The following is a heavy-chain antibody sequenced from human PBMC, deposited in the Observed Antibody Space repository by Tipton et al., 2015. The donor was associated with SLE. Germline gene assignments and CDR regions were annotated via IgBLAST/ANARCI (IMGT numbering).Heavy chain of an antibody. V-gene: IGHV4-30-2*01. CDR3: ARDGARWLPYYYYYMDV. J-gene: IGHJ6*03. Sequence: TLSLTCAVSGGSISSSGYSWSWIRQPPGKGLEWIGYIYHSGSTYYNPSLKSRVTISVDTSKNQFSLKLSSVTAADTAVYYCARDGARWLPYYYYYMDVWGKGTTVTVSS. D-gene: IGHD5-12*01. CDR2: IYHSGST. CDR1: GGSISSSGYS.